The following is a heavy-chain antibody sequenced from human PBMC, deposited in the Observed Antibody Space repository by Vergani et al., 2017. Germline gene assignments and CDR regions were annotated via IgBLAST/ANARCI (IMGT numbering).Heavy chain of an antibody. Sequence: QVQLVQSGAEVKKPGSSVKVSCKASGGTFSSYAISWVRQAPGQGLEWVGGIIPIFGTANYAQKFQGRVTITAAESTSTAYMELSSLRSDDTVLYYCASSAQVEMATIAAVGAFDIWGQGTMVTVSS. CDR1: GGTFSSYA. CDR3: ASSAQVEMATIAAVGAFDI. J-gene: IGHJ3*02. D-gene: IGHD5-24*01. CDR2: IIPIFGTA. V-gene: IGHV1-69*01.